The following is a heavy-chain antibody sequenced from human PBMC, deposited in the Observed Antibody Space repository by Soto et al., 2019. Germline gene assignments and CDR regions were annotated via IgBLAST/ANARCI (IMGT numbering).Heavy chain of an antibody. Sequence: PSETLSLTCAVYGGSVSGYYWSWIRQPPGKGLEWIGEINHSGSTNYNPSLKSRVTISVDTSKNQFSLKLSSVTAADTAVYYCARVAGQLGYYYYGMDVWGQGTTVTVSS. CDR1: GGSVSGYY. CDR2: INHSGST. J-gene: IGHJ6*02. CDR3: ARVAGQLGYYYYGMDV. V-gene: IGHV4-34*01. D-gene: IGHD6-6*01.